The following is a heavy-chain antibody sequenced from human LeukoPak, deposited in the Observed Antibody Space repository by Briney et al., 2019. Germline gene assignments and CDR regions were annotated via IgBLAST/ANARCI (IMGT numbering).Heavy chain of an antibody. V-gene: IGHV4-59*01. CDR1: GASISNFY. J-gene: IGHJ4*02. Sequence: SETLSLTCTVSGASISNFYWSWIRQPPGKGLEWIGYIHNSGSANYNPSLKSRVTISVDTSKNQFSLKLSSVTATDTAVYYCARHPHCSSTSCSDYWGQGTLVTVSS. D-gene: IGHD2-2*01. CDR2: IHNSGSA. CDR3: ARHPHCSSTSCSDY.